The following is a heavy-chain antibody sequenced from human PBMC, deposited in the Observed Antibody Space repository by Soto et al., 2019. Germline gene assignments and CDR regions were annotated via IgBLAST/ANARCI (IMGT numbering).Heavy chain of an antibody. D-gene: IGHD6-13*01. CDR2: INPNSGGT. J-gene: IGHJ6*02. CDR3: AREMGSSWYGIYYYYGMDV. Sequence: ASVKVSCKASGYTFTGYYMHWVRQAPGQGLEWMGWINPNSGGTNYAQKFQGRVTMTRDTSISTAYMELSRLRSDDTAVYYCAREMGSSWYGIYYYYGMDVWGQGATVTVSS. V-gene: IGHV1-2*02. CDR1: GYTFTGYY.